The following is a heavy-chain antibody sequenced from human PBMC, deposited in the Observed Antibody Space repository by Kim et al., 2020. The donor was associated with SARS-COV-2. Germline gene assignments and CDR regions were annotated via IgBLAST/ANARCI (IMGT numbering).Heavy chain of an antibody. V-gene: IGHV3-23*01. CDR3: ARVLIMDDCNYFYY. D-gene: IGHD2-21*02. J-gene: IGHJ6*01. CDR2: ISDGAVNK. Sequence: GGSLRLSCGASGFTFDIYAMSWVRQAPGKGLEWVSDISDGAVNKFYVDSVRGRFTISRDNSKNTLYLQMNSLRDEDTALYYCARVLIMDDCNYFYY. CDR1: GFTFDIYA.